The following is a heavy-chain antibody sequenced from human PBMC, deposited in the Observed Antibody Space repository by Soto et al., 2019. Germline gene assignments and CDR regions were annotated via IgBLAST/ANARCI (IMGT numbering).Heavy chain of an antibody. CDR1: GYPFNTYY. V-gene: IGHV1-46*02. J-gene: IGHJ4*02. CDR3: ARGGRIAVVTDSFDS. D-gene: IGHD2-21*02. Sequence: GASVKVSCKSSGYPFNTYYLHWVRQAPGQGLEWIGMIHPSGGGSTYAQKFLGRVTMTMDSSTSTVFMELTSLRSADTAVYYCARGGRIAVVTDSFDSWGQGTLVTVSS. CDR2: IHPSGGGS.